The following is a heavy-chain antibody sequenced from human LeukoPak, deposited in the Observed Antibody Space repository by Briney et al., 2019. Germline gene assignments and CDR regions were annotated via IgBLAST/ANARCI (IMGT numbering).Heavy chain of an antibody. Sequence: SETLSLTCTVSGGSISSYYWSWIRQPPGKGLEWIGYIYYSGSTNYNPSLKSRVTISVDTSKNQFSLKLSSVTAADTAVYYCARDLRDLSYDILTGYSEYMRHDAFDIWGQGTMVTVSS. J-gene: IGHJ3*02. D-gene: IGHD3-9*01. CDR1: GGSISSYY. V-gene: IGHV4-59*01. CDR2: IYYSGST. CDR3: ARDLRDLSYDILTGYSEYMRHDAFDI.